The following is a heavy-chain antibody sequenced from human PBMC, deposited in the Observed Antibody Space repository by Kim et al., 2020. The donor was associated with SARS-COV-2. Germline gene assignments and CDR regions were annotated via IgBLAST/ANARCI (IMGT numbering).Heavy chain of an antibody. D-gene: IGHD3-22*01. Sequence: GGSLRLSCAASGFTFSIYGMHWVRQAPGKGLEWVAVISYDGSYKYYADSVKGRFTISRDNSKNTLYVQMDSLRAEDTAVYYCAKGGDSQHYYGMDVWGQGTTVTVSS. CDR1: GFTFSIYG. V-gene: IGHV3-30*18. CDR2: ISYDGSYK. CDR3: AKGGDSQHYYGMDV. J-gene: IGHJ6*02.